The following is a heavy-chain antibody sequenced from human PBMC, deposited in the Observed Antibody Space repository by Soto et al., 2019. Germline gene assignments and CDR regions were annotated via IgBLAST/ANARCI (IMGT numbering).Heavy chain of an antibody. D-gene: IGHD6-13*01. CDR1: GDSIRSSSY. V-gene: IGHV4-39*01. CDR2: IYSTGNT. Sequence: QLQLKESGPGLVKPSETLSLTCTVSGDSIRSSSYWGWIRQPPGKGLEWIGSIYSTGNTYYNPSLNSQVTISVNTSKNQFSRNVISVTAADTAVYYCRRSSRYSTDVWGQGTTVTVSS. J-gene: IGHJ6*02. CDR3: RRSSRYSTDV.